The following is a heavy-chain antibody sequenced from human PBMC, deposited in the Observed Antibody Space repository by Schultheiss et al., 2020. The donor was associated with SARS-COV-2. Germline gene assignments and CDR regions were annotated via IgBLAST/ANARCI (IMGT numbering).Heavy chain of an antibody. CDR3: ARDGAGYYDFWSGYYPIDY. CDR1: GFTFSSYG. V-gene: IGHV3-21*01. J-gene: IGHJ4*02. CDR2: ISSSSSYI. D-gene: IGHD3-3*01. Sequence: GGSLRLSCAASGFTFSSYGMNWVRQAPGKGLEWVSSISSSSSYIYYADSVKGRFTISRDNAKNSLYLQMNSLRAEDTAVYYCARDGAGYYDFWSGYYPIDYWGQGTLVTVSS.